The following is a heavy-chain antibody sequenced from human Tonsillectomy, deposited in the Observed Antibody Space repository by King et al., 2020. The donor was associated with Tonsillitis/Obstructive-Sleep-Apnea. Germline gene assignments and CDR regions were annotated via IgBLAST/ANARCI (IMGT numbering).Heavy chain of an antibody. CDR2: ISTSGSYI. D-gene: IGHD3-10*01. J-gene: IGHJ4*02. V-gene: IGHV3-21*01. CDR1: GFTFSSYS. CDR3: AREPGSGSYYLDY. Sequence: VQLVESGGGLVKPGGSLRLSCAASGFTFSSYSMNWVRQAPGKGLEWVSSISTSGSYIYYADSVKGRLTISRDNAKNSLYLQMNSLSAEDTAVYYCAREPGSGSYYLDYWGQGTLVTVPS.